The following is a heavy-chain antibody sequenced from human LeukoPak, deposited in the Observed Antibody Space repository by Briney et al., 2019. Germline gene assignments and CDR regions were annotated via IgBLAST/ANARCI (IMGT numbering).Heavy chain of an antibody. CDR1: GGSFSGYY. CDR3: AREGGIAVAVNNWFDP. Sequence: PSETLSLTCAVDGGSFSGYYWSWIRQPPGKGLEWIGEINHSGSTNYNPSLKSRVTISVDTSKNQFSLKLSSVTAADTAVYYCAREGGIAVAVNNWFDPWGQGTLVTVSS. CDR2: INHSGST. J-gene: IGHJ5*02. V-gene: IGHV4-34*01. D-gene: IGHD6-19*01.